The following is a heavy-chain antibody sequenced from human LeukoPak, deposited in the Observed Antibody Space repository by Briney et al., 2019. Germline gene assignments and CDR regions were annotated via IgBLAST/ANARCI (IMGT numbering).Heavy chain of an antibody. D-gene: IGHD6-13*01. Sequence: GGSLRLSCAASGFTFSSYSMNWVRQTPGQGLEWVSSISSSSSYIYYADSVKGRFNISRDNAKNSLFLQMKSLRAEDTAVYYCARDRETSSCFDYWGQGTLVTVSS. CDR1: GFTFSSYS. CDR3: ARDRETSSCFDY. V-gene: IGHV3-21*01. CDR2: ISSSSSYI. J-gene: IGHJ4*02.